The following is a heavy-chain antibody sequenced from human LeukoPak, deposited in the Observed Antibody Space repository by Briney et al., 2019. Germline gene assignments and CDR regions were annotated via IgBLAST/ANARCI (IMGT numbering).Heavy chain of an antibody. J-gene: IGHJ4*02. CDR3: ARRRSSGYEDY. CDR1: GYTFTIYG. CDR2: ISAYNGNT. D-gene: IGHD5-12*01. V-gene: IGHV1-18*01. Sequence: ASVKVSFKASGYTFTIYGISWVRQAPGQGLEWMGWISAYNGNTNYAQKLQGRVTMTTDTSTSTAYMELRSLRSDDTAVYYCARRRSSGYEDYWGQGTLVTVSS.